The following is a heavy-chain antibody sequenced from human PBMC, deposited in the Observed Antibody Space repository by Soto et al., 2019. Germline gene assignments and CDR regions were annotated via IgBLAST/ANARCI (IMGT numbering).Heavy chain of an antibody. D-gene: IGHD6-6*01. CDR3: AREGGDYSSSSVYFDY. J-gene: IGHJ4*02. Sequence: QVQLQESGPGLVKPSQTLSLTCTVSGGSISSGDYYWSWIRQSPGKGLEWIGYIYYSGSTYYNPSLKSRVTISVDTSTNQFSLERSSVTAADTAVYYCAREGGDYSSSSVYFDYWGQGTLVTVSS. V-gene: IGHV4-30-4*01. CDR2: IYYSGST. CDR1: GGSISSGDYY.